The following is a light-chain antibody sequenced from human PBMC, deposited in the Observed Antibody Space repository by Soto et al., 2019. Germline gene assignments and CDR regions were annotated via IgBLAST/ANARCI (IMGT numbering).Light chain of an antibody. CDR3: QSYDSTLDARYV. CDR2: GDS. J-gene: IGLJ1*01. V-gene: IGLV1-40*01. Sequence: QSVLTQPPSVSGAPGQRVTISCTGSGSNIGAGYDVHWYQHRPGTAPKLLVFGDSHRPSGVPDRFSGSKSGTSASLAITGLQAEDEGDYYRQSYDSTLDARYVFGTGTSSPS. CDR1: GSNIGAGYD.